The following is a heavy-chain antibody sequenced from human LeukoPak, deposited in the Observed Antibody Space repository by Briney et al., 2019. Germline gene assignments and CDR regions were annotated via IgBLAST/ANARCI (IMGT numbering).Heavy chain of an antibody. CDR1: GYTFTGYY. CDR3: ARDGSSSSWYHVGY. CDR2: INPNSGGT. Sequence: ASVKVSCRASGYTFTGYYMHWVRQPPGQGLEWMGWINPNSGGTNYAQKFQGWVTMTRDTSISTAYMELSRLRSDDTAVYYCARDGSSSSWYHVGYWGQGTLVTVSS. V-gene: IGHV1-2*04. D-gene: IGHD6-13*01. J-gene: IGHJ4*02.